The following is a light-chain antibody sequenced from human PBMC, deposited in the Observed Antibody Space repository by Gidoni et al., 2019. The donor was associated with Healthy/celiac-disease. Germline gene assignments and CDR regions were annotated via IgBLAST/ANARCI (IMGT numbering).Light chain of an antibody. V-gene: IGKV4-1*01. CDR1: QSVLYSSNNKNY. J-gene: IGKJ2*01. CDR2: WAS. Sequence: DIVMTQSPYSLAVSLGERATINCKSSQSVLYSSNNKNYLAWYQQKPGQPPKLLIYWASTREYGVPDRFSGSGSGTDFTLTISSLQAEDVAVYYCQQYYSTPPYTFGQGTKLEIK. CDR3: QQYYSTPPYT.